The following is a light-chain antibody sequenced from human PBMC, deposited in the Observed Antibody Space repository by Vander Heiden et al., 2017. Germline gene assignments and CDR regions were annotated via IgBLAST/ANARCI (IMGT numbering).Light chain of an antibody. V-gene: IGKV1-5*03. CDR2: KAT. Sequence: DIQMPQSPSPLSASVGDTVTTTRRASESVNMWLAWYQQQPGKAPNVLIHKATTLKSGVPSRFSGSGFGTEFTLTISSLEPDDFATYYCQQYRTDWTFGQGTKVEI. CDR1: ESVNMW. CDR3: QQYRTDWT. J-gene: IGKJ1*01.